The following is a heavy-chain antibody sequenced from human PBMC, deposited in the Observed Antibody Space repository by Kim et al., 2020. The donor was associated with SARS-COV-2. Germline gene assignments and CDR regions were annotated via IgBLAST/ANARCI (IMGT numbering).Heavy chain of an antibody. CDR1: GNIFNRYV. CDR3: ARGFCNDVNCFNWFDP. Sequence: ASVKVSCKASGNIFNRYVMHWVRHAPGQSLEWMGWINAANGNTKYSQKFQGRVTITWDTSARTAYMDLSSLTSEDTAVYYCARGFCNDVNCFNWFDPWGQGTLVTVSS. D-gene: IGHD2-15*01. V-gene: IGHV1-3*01. J-gene: IGHJ5*02. CDR2: INAANGNT.